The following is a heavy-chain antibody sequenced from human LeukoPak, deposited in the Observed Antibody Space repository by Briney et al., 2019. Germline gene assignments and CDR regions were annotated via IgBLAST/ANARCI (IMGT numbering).Heavy chain of an antibody. CDR1: GGSISSGGYY. J-gene: IGHJ6*02. CDR2: IYYSGST. V-gene: IGHV4-30-4*08. Sequence: SETLSLTCTVSGGSISSGGYYWSWIRQPPGKGLEWIGYIYYSGSTYYNPSLKSRVTISVDTSKNQFSLKLSSVTAADTAVYYCARPAVAGSYYYGMDVWGQGTTVTVSS. CDR3: ARPAVAGSYYYGMDV. D-gene: IGHD6-19*01.